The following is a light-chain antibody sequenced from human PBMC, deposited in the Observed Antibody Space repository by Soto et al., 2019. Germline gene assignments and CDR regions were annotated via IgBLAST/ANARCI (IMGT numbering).Light chain of an antibody. Sequence: DIQMTQSPSTLSASVGDRVTITCRASQSISSWLAWYQQKPGKAPKLLIYDASSLESGVPSRFSGSGSGTEFTLTISSLQPDDFATYYCQQHNSYLITFGPGTKVDIK. J-gene: IGKJ3*01. V-gene: IGKV1-5*01. CDR3: QQHNSYLIT. CDR2: DAS. CDR1: QSISSW.